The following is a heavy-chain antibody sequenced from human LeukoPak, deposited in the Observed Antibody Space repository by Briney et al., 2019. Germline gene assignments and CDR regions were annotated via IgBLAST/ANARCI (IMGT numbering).Heavy chain of an antibody. CDR2: IYYSGST. Sequence: SETLSLTCTVSGGSISSGGYYWSWIRQHPGKGLEWIGYIYYSGSTNYNPSLKSRVTISVDTSKNQFSLKLSSVTAADTAVYYWARAFEYCRSTSCSNWFDPGGRGTLVTVSS. D-gene: IGHD2-2*01. V-gene: IGHV4-61*08. CDR1: GGSISSGGYY. J-gene: IGHJ5*02. CDR3: ARAFEYCRSTSCSNWFDP.